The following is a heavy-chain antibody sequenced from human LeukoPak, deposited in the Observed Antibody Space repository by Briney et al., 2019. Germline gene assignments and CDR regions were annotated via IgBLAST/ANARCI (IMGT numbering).Heavy chain of an antibody. D-gene: IGHD4-23*01. Sequence: ASVKVSCKASGYTFTGYYMHLVRQAPGQGLEWMGWINPNSGGTNYAQKFQGRVTMTRDTSTSTVYMELSSLRSEDTAVYYCARAGLMVTPTYTFDIWGQGTMVTVSS. CDR3: ARAGLMVTPTYTFDI. J-gene: IGHJ3*02. CDR1: GYTFTGYY. CDR2: INPNSGGT. V-gene: IGHV1-2*02.